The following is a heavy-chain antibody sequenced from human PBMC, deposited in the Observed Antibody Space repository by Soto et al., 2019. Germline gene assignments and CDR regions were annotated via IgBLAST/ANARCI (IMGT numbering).Heavy chain of an antibody. D-gene: IGHD3-3*01. Sequence: ASVKVSCKXSGYTFTSYGISWVRQAPGQGLEWMGWISAYNGNTNYAQKLQGRVTMTTDTSTSTAYMELRSLRSDDTAVYYCAREYLTIFGVVTPYYYYGMDVWGQGTTVTVSS. CDR1: GYTFTSYG. J-gene: IGHJ6*02. CDR3: AREYLTIFGVVTPYYYYGMDV. CDR2: ISAYNGNT. V-gene: IGHV1-18*04.